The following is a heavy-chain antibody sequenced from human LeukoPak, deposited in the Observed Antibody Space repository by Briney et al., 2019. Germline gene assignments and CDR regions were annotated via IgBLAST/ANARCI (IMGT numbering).Heavy chain of an antibody. V-gene: IGHV3-7*01. CDR2: IKQDGSEK. J-gene: IGHJ6*02. CDR1: GFTFSSYW. CDR3: ARPYSSSSYGMDV. D-gene: IGHD6-13*01. Sequence: PGGSLRLSCAASGFTFSSYWMSWVRQAPGKGLEWVANIKQDGSEKYYVDSVEDRFTISRDNAKNSLYLQMNSLRAEDTAVYYCARPYSSSSYGMDVWGQGTTVTVSS.